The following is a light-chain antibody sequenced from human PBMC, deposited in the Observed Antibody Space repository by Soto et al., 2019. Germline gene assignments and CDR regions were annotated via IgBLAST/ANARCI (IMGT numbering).Light chain of an antibody. CDR3: QQYNNCQPT. Sequence: EIVMTQSPATLSVSPGERATLSCRASQSVSSNLACYPQTPGQAPRLLIYGASTRATGIPARFSGSRSGTTLTLTSSSMQFDDLAVDYCQQYNNCQPTFGGGTKVEIK. CDR2: GAS. CDR1: QSVSSN. V-gene: IGKV3-15*01. J-gene: IGKJ4*01.